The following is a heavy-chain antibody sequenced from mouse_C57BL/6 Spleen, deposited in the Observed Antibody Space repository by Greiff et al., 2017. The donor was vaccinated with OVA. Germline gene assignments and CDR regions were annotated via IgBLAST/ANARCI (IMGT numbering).Heavy chain of an antibody. Sequence: EVKLMESGGGLVQPGGSLSLSCAASGFTFTDYYMSWVRQPPGKALEWLGFIRNKANGYTTEYSASVKGRFTISRDNSQSILYLQMNALRAEDSATYYCARYVHFFDYWGQGTTLTVSS. CDR1: GFTFTDYY. V-gene: IGHV7-3*01. CDR2: IRNKANGYTT. CDR3: ARYVHFFDY. J-gene: IGHJ2*01.